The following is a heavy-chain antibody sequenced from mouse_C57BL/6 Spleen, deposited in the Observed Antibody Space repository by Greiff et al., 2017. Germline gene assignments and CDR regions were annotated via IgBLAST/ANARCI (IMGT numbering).Heavy chain of an antibody. Sequence: EVKLVESGGGLVKPGGSLKLSCAASGFTFSDYGMHWVRQAPEKGLEWVAYISSGSSTIYYADTVKGRFTISRDNAKNTLFLQMTSLRSEDTAMYYCARGGKGRYFDVWGTGTTVTVSS. D-gene: IGHD2-1*01. J-gene: IGHJ1*03. CDR3: ARGGKGRYFDV. CDR2: ISSGSSTI. CDR1: GFTFSDYG. V-gene: IGHV5-17*01.